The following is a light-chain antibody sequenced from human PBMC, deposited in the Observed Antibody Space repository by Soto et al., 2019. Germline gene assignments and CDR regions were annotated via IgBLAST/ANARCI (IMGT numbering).Light chain of an antibody. V-gene: IGLV1-51*01. Sequence: QSVLTQPPSVSAAPGQKVTISCSGSSSNIGNNYVSWYQQLPGTAPKLLIYDNNKRPSGIPDRFSGSKSGTSATLGITGLQTGDEADYYCGTWDSSLSGEVFGGGTKLTVL. CDR3: GTWDSSLSGEV. CDR2: DNN. J-gene: IGLJ2*01. CDR1: SSNIGNNY.